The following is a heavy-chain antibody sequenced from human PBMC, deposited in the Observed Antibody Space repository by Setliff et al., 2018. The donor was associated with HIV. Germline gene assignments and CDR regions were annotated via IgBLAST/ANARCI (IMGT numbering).Heavy chain of an antibody. D-gene: IGHD3-3*01. Sequence: PGESLKISCKGFGYSFTNFLIGWVRQMPGKGLEWMGIVSPGDSGTSYSPSFQGQVTMSADKSISTAYLQWSSLKASDTAMYYCARQPTDTSGYNNWFDYWARGTLVTVSS. CDR3: ARQPTDTSGYNNWFDY. J-gene: IGHJ5*01. CDR1: GYSFTNFL. CDR2: VSPGDSGT. V-gene: IGHV5-51*01.